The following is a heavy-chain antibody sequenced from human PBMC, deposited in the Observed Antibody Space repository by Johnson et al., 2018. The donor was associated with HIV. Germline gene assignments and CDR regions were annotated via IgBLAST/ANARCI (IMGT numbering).Heavy chain of an antibody. CDR1: GFTFDDYG. CDR3: ARLRGSSAKGFDI. D-gene: IGHD6-6*01. V-gene: IGHV3-20*04. Sequence: MQLVESGGGLVQPGGSLRLSCAASGFTFDDYGMSWVRQAPGKGLEWVSGISWNSGSIGYADSVKGRFTISRENAKNSVYLQMNSLRAEDTAVYYCARLRGSSAKGFDIWGQGTMVIVSS. J-gene: IGHJ3*02. CDR2: ISWNSGSI.